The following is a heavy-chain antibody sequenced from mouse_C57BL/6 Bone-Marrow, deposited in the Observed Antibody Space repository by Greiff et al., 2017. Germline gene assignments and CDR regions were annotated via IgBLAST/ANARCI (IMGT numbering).Heavy chain of an antibody. CDR3: ARAAIYDGYYVDYFDY. D-gene: IGHD2-3*01. CDR1: GFSLTSYG. CDR2: IWSGGST. J-gene: IGHJ2*01. V-gene: IGHV2-2*01. Sequence: QVQLKESGPGLVQPSQSLSITCTVSGFSLTSYGVHWVRQSPGKGLEWLGVIWSGGSTDYNAAFISRLSISKDNSKSQVFFKMNSLQADDTAIYYCARAAIYDGYYVDYFDYWGQGTTLTVSS.